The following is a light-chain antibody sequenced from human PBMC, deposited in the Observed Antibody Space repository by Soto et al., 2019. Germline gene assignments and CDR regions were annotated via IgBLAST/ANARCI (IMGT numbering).Light chain of an antibody. CDR3: CSYTTNIAPYV. J-gene: IGLJ1*01. CDR2: DVV. V-gene: IGLV2-14*03. CDR1: SHDIGNGYDS. Sequence: QSALTQPASVAGSPGQSITIYCTGTSHDIGNGYDSVSCYQQHPGKAPKLIIYDVVNRPSGVSSRFSGSKSGNTASLTISGLQAEDEADYYCCSYTTNIAPYVFGTGTKVTVL.